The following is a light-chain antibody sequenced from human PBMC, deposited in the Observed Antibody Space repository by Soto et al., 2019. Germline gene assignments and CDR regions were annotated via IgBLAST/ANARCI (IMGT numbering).Light chain of an antibody. Sequence: DIQMTQSPSSLSASVGDRGTITCRASQGISTYLNWYQQKTGKXXKXXIYEASSLQSGVPSRFSVSGSGTDLTLTITSLQPEDCATYDCQQSYNTPRTFGQGTKVDIK. CDR2: EAS. CDR3: QQSYNTPRT. V-gene: IGKV1-39*01. J-gene: IGKJ1*01. CDR1: QGISTY.